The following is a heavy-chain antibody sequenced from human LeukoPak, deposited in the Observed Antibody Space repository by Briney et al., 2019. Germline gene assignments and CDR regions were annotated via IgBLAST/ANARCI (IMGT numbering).Heavy chain of an antibody. Sequence: PGGSLRLSCAASGFTLSSYAMSWVRQAPGKGLEWVSGISGSGDSTYYADSVKGRFTISRDNSKNTLYLQMNSLRAEDTAVYYCAKSPLGDCSSTSCYAWYYYGMDVWGKGTTVTVSS. D-gene: IGHD2-2*01. CDR3: AKSPLGDCSSTSCYAWYYYGMDV. J-gene: IGHJ6*04. CDR1: GFTLSSYA. CDR2: ISGSGDST. V-gene: IGHV3-23*01.